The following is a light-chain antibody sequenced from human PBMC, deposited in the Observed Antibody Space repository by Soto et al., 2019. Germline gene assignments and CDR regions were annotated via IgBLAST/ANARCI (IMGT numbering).Light chain of an antibody. V-gene: IGKV1-9*01. CDR1: QGISSY. CDR2: AAS. Sequence: DIQLTQSPSFLSASVGDRVTITCRASQGISSYLAWYQQKPGKAPKLLIYAASTLQSGVPSRFSGSVSGKEFTLTISSRQPEEFATYYCQQLNSYPLTVGPGTKVDIK. J-gene: IGKJ3*01. CDR3: QQLNSYPLT.